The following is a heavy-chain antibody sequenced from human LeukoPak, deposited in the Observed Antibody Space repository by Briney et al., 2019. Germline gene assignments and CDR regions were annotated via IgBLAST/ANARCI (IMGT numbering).Heavy chain of an antibody. D-gene: IGHD6-19*01. CDR1: GASISSYY. Sequence: PSETLSLTCTVSGASISSYYWSWIRQPPGKGLEWIGYIYYSGSTNYNPALKSRVTISVDTSKNQFSLKLSSVTAADTAVYYCVSGWYNDYWGQGTLVTVSS. V-gene: IGHV4-59*01. CDR2: IYYSGST. CDR3: VSGWYNDY. J-gene: IGHJ4*02.